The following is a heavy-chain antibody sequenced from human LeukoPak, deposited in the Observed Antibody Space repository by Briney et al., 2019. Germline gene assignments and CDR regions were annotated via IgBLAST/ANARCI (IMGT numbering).Heavy chain of an antibody. V-gene: IGHV4-59*12. CDR3: AKSNGYGLVDI. Sequence: SETLSLTCTVSGGSISSYYWSWIRQPPGKGLEWIGYIYYTGSSNYNPSLKSRVTISLDTSRSQFSLKLNSVTAADTAVYYCAKSNGYGLVDIWGQGTMVIVSS. D-gene: IGHD3-10*01. CDR1: GGSISSYY. CDR2: IYYTGSS. J-gene: IGHJ3*02.